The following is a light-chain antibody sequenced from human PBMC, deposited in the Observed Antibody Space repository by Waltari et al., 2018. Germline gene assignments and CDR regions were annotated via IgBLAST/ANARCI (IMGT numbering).Light chain of an antibody. Sequence: SYELTPPPSVSVSPGQTATIYCSATTLEDKYVSWYQQKTGQPPVLVMYQDTKRPSGIPERFSGSNSGNTATLIISETQALDEAVYYCQTWDDTTVFGGGTTVSVL. CDR3: QTWDDTTV. V-gene: IGLV3-1*01. J-gene: IGLJ1*01. CDR2: QDT. CDR1: TLEDKY.